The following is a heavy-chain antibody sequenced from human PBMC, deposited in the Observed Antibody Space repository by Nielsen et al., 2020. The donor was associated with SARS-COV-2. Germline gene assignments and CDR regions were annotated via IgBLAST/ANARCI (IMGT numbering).Heavy chain of an antibody. CDR2: IVGSGGST. CDR3: AAKYGGEWLAVFDY. Sequence: GESLKISCAASGFTFNSYAMTWVRQAPGKGLEWVSGIVGSGGSTYYADSVKGRFTVSRDNSKNTLYLQMNSLRDEDTAVYYCAAKYGGEWLAVFDYWGQGTQVTVSS. V-gene: IGHV3-23*01. J-gene: IGHJ4*01. D-gene: IGHD6-19*01. CDR1: GFTFNSYA.